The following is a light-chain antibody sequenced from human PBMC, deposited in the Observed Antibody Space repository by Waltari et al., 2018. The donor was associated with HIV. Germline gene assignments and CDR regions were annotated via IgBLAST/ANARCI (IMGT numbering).Light chain of an antibody. CDR1: QSVDSSF. V-gene: IGKV3-20*01. Sequence: EIVVTQSPGTLSLSPGERATLSCGARQSVDSSFLGWYQQKPGQAPRLLIFGASSRATGTPDRFSGSGSGTDFTLTVSRLEPEDFAVYYCQQHDIYTWTFGPGTRVDIK. CDR3: QQHDIYTWT. CDR2: GAS. J-gene: IGKJ1*01.